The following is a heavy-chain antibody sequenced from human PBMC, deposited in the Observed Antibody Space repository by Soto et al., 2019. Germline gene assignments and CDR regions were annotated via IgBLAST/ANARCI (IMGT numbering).Heavy chain of an antibody. CDR3: AREASALISLDY. Sequence: ASVKVSCKASGYTFTAYSMHWVRQAPGQGLEWVGWFNPNSGDTIYAQKFQGRVTLTRDTSIGTAYMELYSLTSDDTAVYYCAREASALISLDYWGQGTLVP. J-gene: IGHJ4*02. D-gene: IGHD6-13*01. CDR2: FNPNSGDT. V-gene: IGHV1-2*02. CDR1: GYTFTAYS.